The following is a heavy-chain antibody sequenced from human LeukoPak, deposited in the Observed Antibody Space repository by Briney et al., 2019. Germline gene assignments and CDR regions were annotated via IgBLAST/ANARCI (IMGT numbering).Heavy chain of an antibody. CDR1: GFTFSSYE. CDR2: ISSSGSTI. CDR3: ARGRGGYYYYGMGV. Sequence: PGGSLRLSCAASGFTFSSYEMNWVRQAPGKGLEWVSYISSSGSTIYYADSVKGRFTISRDNAKNLLYLQMNSLRAEDTAVYYCARGRGGYYYYGMGVWGQGTTVTVSS. J-gene: IGHJ6*02. V-gene: IGHV3-48*03. D-gene: IGHD2-15*01.